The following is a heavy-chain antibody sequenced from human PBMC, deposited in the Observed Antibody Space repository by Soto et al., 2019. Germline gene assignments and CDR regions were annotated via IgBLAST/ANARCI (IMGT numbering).Heavy chain of an antibody. CDR2: IYYSGST. CDR1: GGSISSYY. V-gene: IGHV4-59*01. D-gene: IGHD3-10*01. Sequence: QVQLQESGPGLVKPSETLSLTCTVSGGSISSYYWSWIRQPPGKGLEWIGYIYYSGSTNYNPSLKSLVTISVDTSKNQFSLKLSSVTAADTAVYYCARAGTMVRGVKFGMDVWGQGTTVTVSS. CDR3: ARAGTMVRGVKFGMDV. J-gene: IGHJ6*02.